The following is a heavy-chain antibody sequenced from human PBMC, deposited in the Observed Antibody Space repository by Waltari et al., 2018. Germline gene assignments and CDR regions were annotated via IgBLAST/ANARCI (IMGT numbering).Heavy chain of an antibody. CDR2: TFRRVHI. V-gene: IGHV4-61*01. CDR3: ARDNWRSLDY. J-gene: IGHJ4*02. D-gene: IGHD3-3*01. Sequence: QVQLQESGPGRVKSSETLSLTCTVSGDSVSRGTYFWSWIRQAPGKGLEWIGYTFRRVHININPTLYLRVTISVDTSKNQFSLKMSAVNSSDTAVYYCARDNWRSLDYWGQGILVTVSA. CDR1: GDSVSRGTYF.